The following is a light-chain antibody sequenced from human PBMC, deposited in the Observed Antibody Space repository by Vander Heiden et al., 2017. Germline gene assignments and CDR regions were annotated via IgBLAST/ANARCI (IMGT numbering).Light chain of an antibody. CDR1: QGLVHSDGNTY. V-gene: IGKV2-30*02. J-gene: IGKJ3*01. Sequence: DVEMTQSALSMPVTLGQPASISCRSSQGLVHSDGNTYLNWFQQRPGQSPRRLIYKVSNRDSGVPDRFSGSGSGTDFTLKISGVEAEDVGIYYCMQGTHWPPSFGPGTKVDIK. CDR2: KVS. CDR3: MQGTHWPPS.